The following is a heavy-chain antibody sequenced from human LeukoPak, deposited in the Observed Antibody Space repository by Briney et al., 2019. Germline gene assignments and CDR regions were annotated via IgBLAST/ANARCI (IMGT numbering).Heavy chain of an antibody. Sequence: HPGGSLRLSCAASGFTFSSYWMSWVRQAPGKGLGWVANIKQDGSEKYYVDSVKGRFTISRDNAKNSLYLQMNSLRAEDTAVYYCARDHGLRLGELYKADWGQGTLVTVSS. CDR3: ARDHGLRLGELYKAD. D-gene: IGHD3-16*01. CDR2: IKQDGSEK. J-gene: IGHJ4*02. CDR1: GFTFSSYW. V-gene: IGHV3-7*01.